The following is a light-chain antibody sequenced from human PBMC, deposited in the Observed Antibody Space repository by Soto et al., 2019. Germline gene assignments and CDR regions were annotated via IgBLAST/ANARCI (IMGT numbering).Light chain of an antibody. V-gene: IGKV1-5*03. CDR1: QTISSW. CDR2: KAS. J-gene: IGKJ1*01. CDR3: QRYNRYSEA. Sequence: DIPMTQSPSTLSGSVGDRVTITCRASQTISSWLAWYQQKPGKAPKLLIYKASTLKSGVPSRFSGSGSGTEFTLTISSLQPDDFATYLCQRYNRYSEAFGQGTKVELK.